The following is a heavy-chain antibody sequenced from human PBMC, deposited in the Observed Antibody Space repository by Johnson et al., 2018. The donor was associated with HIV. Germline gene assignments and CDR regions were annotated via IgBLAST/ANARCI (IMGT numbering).Heavy chain of an antibody. CDR3: ARDRIAAAGHDAFDI. CDR2: ISSSGSNI. D-gene: IGHD6-13*01. V-gene: IGHV3-11*04. CDR1: GFTFSDYY. Sequence: QVQLLESGGGLVKPGGSLRLSCVASGFTFSDYYMSWIRQAPGKGLEWVSYISSSGSNIYYADTVKGRFTISRDKDKNSLYLQMNSLSAEDTAVYYCARDRIAAAGHDAFDIWGQGTMVTVSS. J-gene: IGHJ3*02.